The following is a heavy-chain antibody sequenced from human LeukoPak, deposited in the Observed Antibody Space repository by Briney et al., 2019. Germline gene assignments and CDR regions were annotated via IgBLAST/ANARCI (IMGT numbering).Heavy chain of an antibody. CDR1: GFTFSSYA. V-gene: IGHV3-30-3*01. CDR3: ATWKYQPLNWFDP. Sequence: GGSLRLSCAASGFTFSSYAMHWVRQAPGKGLEWVAVISYDGSNKYYADSAKGRFTISRDNSKNTLCLQMNSLRAEDTAVYYCATWKYQPLNWFDPWGQGTLVTVSS. J-gene: IGHJ5*02. CDR2: ISYDGSNK. D-gene: IGHD2-2*01.